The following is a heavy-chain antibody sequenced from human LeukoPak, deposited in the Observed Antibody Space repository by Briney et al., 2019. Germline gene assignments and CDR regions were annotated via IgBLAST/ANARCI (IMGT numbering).Heavy chain of an antibody. V-gene: IGHV1-2*02. CDR3: ARGGEIPATALTRSDY. Sequence: ASVKVSCKASGYTFTGYYMHWVRQAPGQGLEWMGWINPNSGGANFAQQFQGRVTMTRDTSIGTAYMELSSLRSDDAAVYYCARGGEIPATALTRSDYWGQGTLVTVSS. J-gene: IGHJ4*02. D-gene: IGHD2-2*01. CDR2: INPNSGGA. CDR1: GYTFTGYY.